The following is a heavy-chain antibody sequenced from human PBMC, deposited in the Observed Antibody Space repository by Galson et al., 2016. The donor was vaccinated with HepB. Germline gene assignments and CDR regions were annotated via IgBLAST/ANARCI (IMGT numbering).Heavy chain of an antibody. CDR1: GLTFSSYG. J-gene: IGHJ6*02. CDR3: AKDRNRYDFYSMDV. D-gene: IGHD5-12*01. CDR2: ILYDGSNK. V-gene: IGHV3-30*18. Sequence: SLRLSCAASGLTFSSYGMHWVRQAPGKGLEWVAVILYDGSNKYYADAVKGRVTISRDNSKNTLYLQMNSLRAEDTAVYYCAKDRNRYDFYSMDVWGQGTTVTVSS.